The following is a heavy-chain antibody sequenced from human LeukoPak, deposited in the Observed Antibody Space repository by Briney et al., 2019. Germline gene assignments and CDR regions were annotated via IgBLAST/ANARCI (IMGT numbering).Heavy chain of an antibody. J-gene: IGHJ3*02. D-gene: IGHD4-17*01. CDR1: GFSFSSHY. V-gene: IGHV3-21*01. CDR3: GMTTGRVGAFDI. CDR2: ITTTSSYI. Sequence: GGSLRLSCAASGFSFSSHYMAWVRQSPGKGLEWVSSITTTSSYIYYAESVKGRFTISRDNYKNTLYLQMSSLRAEDTAVYYCGMTTGRVGAFDIWGQGTMVTVSS.